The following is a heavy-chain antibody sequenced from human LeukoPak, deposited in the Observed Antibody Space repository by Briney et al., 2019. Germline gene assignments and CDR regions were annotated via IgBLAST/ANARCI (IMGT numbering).Heavy chain of an antibody. Sequence: SETLSLTCAVSGGSISSSNYYWGWIRQPSGQGLEWIGSIYYSGNTYYNPSLKSRVTISVDTSKNQFSLKLSSVTATDTAVYYCARRRAGRDWFDPWGQGTLVTVSS. CDR2: IYYSGNT. V-gene: IGHV4-39*01. CDR3: ARRRAGRDWFDP. J-gene: IGHJ5*02. CDR1: GGSISSSNYY. D-gene: IGHD6-19*01.